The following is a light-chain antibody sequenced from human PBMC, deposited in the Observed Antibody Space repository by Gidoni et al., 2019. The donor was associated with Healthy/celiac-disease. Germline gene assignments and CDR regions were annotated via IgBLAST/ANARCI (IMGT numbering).Light chain of an antibody. J-gene: IGKJ4*01. CDR2: GAS. CDR3: QQDYSTPLT. Sequence: DIVMTQSPASLAVSLGESATINCKSSKSVLYSSNNKNYLAWYTQQPGQPPKLHIYGASTRESRVPDRFSGGGSGTDFTLTISSLQAEDVAVYYCQQDYSTPLTFGGGTKVEIK. V-gene: IGKV4-1*01. CDR1: KSVLYSSNNKNY.